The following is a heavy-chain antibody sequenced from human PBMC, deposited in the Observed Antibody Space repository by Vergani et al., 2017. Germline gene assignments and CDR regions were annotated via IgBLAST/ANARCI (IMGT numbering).Heavy chain of an antibody. CDR3: ARAIIAAAGTYYYYGMDV. Sequence: EVQLVESGGGLVQPGGSLRLSCAASGFTFSSYSMNWVRQAPGKGLEWVSYISSSSSTIYYADSVKGRFTISRDNAKNSLYLQMNSLRAEDTAVYYCARAIIAAAGTYYYYGMDVWGQGTTVTVSS. CDR2: ISSSSSTI. CDR1: GFTFSSYS. V-gene: IGHV3-48*01. J-gene: IGHJ6*02. D-gene: IGHD6-13*01.